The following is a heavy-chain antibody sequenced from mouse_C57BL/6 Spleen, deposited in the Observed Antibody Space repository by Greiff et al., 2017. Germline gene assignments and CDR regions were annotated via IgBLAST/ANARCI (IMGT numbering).Heavy chain of an antibody. V-gene: IGHV1-26*01. CDR2: INPNNGGT. CDR3: ARSEYYGSSRYYYAMDY. J-gene: IGHJ4*01. D-gene: IGHD1-1*01. CDR1: GYTFTDYY. Sequence: VQLQQSGPELVKPGASVKISCKASGYTFTDYYMNWVKQSHGKILEWIGDINPNNGGTSYNQKFKGKATLTVDKSSSTAYMELRSLTSEDSAVYYCARSEYYGSSRYYYAMDYWGQGTSVTVSS.